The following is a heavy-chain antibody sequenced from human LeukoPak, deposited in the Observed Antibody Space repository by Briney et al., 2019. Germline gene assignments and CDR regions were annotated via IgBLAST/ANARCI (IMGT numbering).Heavy chain of an antibody. J-gene: IGHJ5*02. CDR3: AREIHNYDFWSGYLNWFDP. D-gene: IGHD3-3*01. CDR1: GGSFSGYY. V-gene: IGHV4-34*09. CDR2: IYYSGST. Sequence: SETLSLTCAVYGGSFSGYYWSWIRQPPGKGLEWIGYIYYSGSTYYNPSLKSRVTISVDTSKNQFSLKLSSVTAADTAVYYCAREIHNYDFWSGYLNWFDPWGQGTLVTVSS.